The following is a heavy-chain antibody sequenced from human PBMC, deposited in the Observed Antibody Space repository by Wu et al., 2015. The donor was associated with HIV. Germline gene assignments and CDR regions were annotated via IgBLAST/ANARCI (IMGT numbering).Heavy chain of an antibody. V-gene: IGHV1-2*02. Sequence: QVQLVQSGAEMKKPGASVKVSCKASGYTFTAYYMHWVRQAPGQGLEWMGWINVNSGDSNYARKFRGRLTVTRDTSINTVYMDLSSLKSDDSAIYYCTRGTRNYLFDYWGQGALVTVSS. D-gene: IGHD4-11*01. CDR1: GYTFTAYY. CDR2: INVNSGDS. CDR3: TRGTRNYLFDY. J-gene: IGHJ4*02.